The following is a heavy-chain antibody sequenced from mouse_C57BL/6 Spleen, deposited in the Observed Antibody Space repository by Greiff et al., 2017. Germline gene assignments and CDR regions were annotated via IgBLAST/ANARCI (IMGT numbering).Heavy chain of an antibody. CDR3: AREGWSGDYAMDY. CDR1: GFTFSSYG. CDR2: ISSGGSYT. Sequence: EVKLMESGGDLVKPGGSLKLSCAASGFTFSSYGMSWVRQTPDKRLEWVATISSGGSYTYYPDSVKGRFTISRDNAKNTLYLQMSSLKSEDTAMYYCAREGWSGDYAMDYWGQGTSVTVSS. D-gene: IGHD3-3*01. V-gene: IGHV5-6*01. J-gene: IGHJ4*01.